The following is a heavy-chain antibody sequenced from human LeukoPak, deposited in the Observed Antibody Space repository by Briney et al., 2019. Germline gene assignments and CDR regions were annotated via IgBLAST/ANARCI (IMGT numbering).Heavy chain of an antibody. D-gene: IGHD3-10*01. CDR3: ASSIGSGREWFDP. CDR1: GGSISSYY. V-gene: IGHV4-59*08. CDR2: IYYSGST. Sequence: ASETLSLTCTVSGGSISSYYWSWIRQPPGKGLEWIGYIYYSGSTNYNPSLKSRVTISVDTSKNQFSLKLSSVTAADTAVYYCASSIGSGREWFDPWGQGTLVTVSS. J-gene: IGHJ5*02.